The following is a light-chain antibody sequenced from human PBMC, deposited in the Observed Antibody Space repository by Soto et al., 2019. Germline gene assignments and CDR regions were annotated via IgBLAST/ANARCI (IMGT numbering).Light chain of an antibody. CDR2: DGS. Sequence: QSALTQPASVSGSPGQSITISCTGTSTNVGSSNFVSWYQQYPGKAPRLVIYDGSKRPSGVSIRFSGSKSGNTASLTISRLQTEDEADYYCCSYAGTNTWVFGGGTKVTVL. J-gene: IGLJ2*01. CDR3: CSYAGTNTWV. CDR1: STNVGSSNF. V-gene: IGLV2-23*01.